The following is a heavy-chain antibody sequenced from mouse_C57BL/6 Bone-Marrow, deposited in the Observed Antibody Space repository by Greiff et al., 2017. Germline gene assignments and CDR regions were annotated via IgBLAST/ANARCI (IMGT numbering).Heavy chain of an antibody. J-gene: IGHJ3*01. CDR3: ARSYDGYYLLAWFAY. Sequence: QVQLQQPGAELVKPGASVKLSCKASGYTFTSYWMHWVKQRPGRGLEWIGRIDPNSGGTKYNEKFKSKATLTVDKPSSKAYMQLSSLTSEDSAVYYCARSYDGYYLLAWFAYWGQGTLVTVSA. CDR1: GYTFTSYW. D-gene: IGHD2-3*01. V-gene: IGHV1-72*01. CDR2: IDPNSGGT.